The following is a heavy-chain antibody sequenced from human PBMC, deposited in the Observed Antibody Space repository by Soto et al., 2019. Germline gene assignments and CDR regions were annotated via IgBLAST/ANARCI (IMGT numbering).Heavy chain of an antibody. CDR3: AKDWLKRGPPFDY. D-gene: IGHD6-19*01. J-gene: IGHJ4*02. CDR2: ISYDGSNK. CDR1: GFTFSSYG. V-gene: IGHV3-30*18. Sequence: QVQLVESGGGVVQPGRSLRLSCAASGFTFSSYGMHCVLQAPGKGLEWVAVISYDGSNKYYADSVKGRFTISRDNSKNTLYLQMNSLRAEDTAVYYCAKDWLKRGPPFDYWGQGTLVTVSS.